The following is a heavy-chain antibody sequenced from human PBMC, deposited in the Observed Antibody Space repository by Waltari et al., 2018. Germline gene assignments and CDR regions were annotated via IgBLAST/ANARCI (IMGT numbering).Heavy chain of an antibody. J-gene: IGHJ5*02. V-gene: IGHV3-30*02. CDR2: IQDDGTNK. D-gene: IGHD3-22*01. CDR1: GFNFNNHG. Sequence: QAHLVESGGGVVQPGGSLRISCAASGFNFNNHGMHWVRQAPGKGPEWVAFIQDDGTNKHYGDSVKGRFTISRDDSKNTVYLQLDSLRPDDTAVYSCAKGPDSSHYFSNWFDPWGQGTLVTVSS. CDR3: AKGPDSSHYFSNWFDP.